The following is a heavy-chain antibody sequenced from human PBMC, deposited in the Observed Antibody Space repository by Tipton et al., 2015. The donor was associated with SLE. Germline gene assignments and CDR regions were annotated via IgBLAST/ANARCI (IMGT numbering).Heavy chain of an antibody. D-gene: IGHD5-24*01. J-gene: IGHJ5*02. CDR2: ISAYNGNT. CDR3: AYVEMAPGGWFDP. V-gene: IGHV1-18*04. CDR1: GYTFTSYG. Sequence: QLVQSGAEVKKPGASVKVSCKASGYTFTSYGISWVRQAPGQGLEWMGWISAYNGNTNYAQKFQGRVTITADKSTSTAYMELSSLRSEDTAVYYCAYVEMAPGGWFDPWGQGTLVTVSS.